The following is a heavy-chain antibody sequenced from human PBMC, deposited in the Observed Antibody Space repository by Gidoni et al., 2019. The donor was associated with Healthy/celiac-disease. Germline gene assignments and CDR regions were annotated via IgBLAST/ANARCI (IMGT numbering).Heavy chain of an antibody. Sequence: EVQLVQSAGGLVQPGRSLRTSCAASGFTSDDYAIHWVRQAPGKGLEWVWGISWNSGSIGYADYVKGRFTISGDNAKNSLYLQMNRLRAEDTALYYCAKDNGYYYDSSGYYGGAFDIWGQGTMVTVSS. J-gene: IGHJ3*02. CDR3: AKDNGYYYDSSGYYGGAFDI. CDR2: ISWNSGSI. D-gene: IGHD3-22*01. CDR1: GFTSDDYA. V-gene: IGHV3-9*02.